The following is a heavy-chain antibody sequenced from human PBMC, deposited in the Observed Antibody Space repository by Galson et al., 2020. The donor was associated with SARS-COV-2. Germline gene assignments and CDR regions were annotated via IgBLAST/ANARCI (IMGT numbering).Heavy chain of an antibody. J-gene: IGHJ2*01. CDR3: ASLNGGYWYFDL. CDR1: GGSISSGGYY. D-gene: IGHD3-10*01. CDR2: IYYSGST. Sequence: SETLSLTCTVSGGSISSGGYYWSWIRQHPGKGLEWIGYIYYSGSTYYNPSLKSRVTISVDTSKNQFSLKLSSVTAADTAVYYCASLNGGYWYFDLWGRGTLVTVSS. V-gene: IGHV4-31*03.